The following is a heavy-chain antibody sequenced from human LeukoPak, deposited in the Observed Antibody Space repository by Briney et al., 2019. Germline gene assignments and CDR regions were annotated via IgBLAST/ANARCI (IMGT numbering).Heavy chain of an antibody. J-gene: IGHJ3*02. Sequence: GESLKISCKGSGYSFTSYWIGWVREMPGKGLEWMGIIYPGDSDTRYSPSFQGQVTISADKSISTAYLQWSSLKASDTAMYYCARPAAAHFDWLLGAFDIWGQGTMVTVSS. D-gene: IGHD3-9*01. CDR1: GYSFTSYW. V-gene: IGHV5-51*01. CDR2: IYPGDSDT. CDR3: ARPAAAHFDWLLGAFDI.